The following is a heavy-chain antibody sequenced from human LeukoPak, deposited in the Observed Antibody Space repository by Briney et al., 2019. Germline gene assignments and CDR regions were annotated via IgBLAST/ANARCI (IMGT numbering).Heavy chain of an antibody. V-gene: IGHV3-7*01. CDR3: TRDGRDHCDFDS. CDR2: IRQDGSEK. D-gene: IGHD1-14*01. J-gene: IGHJ4*02. Sequence: PGGSLRLSCAASGFTFSSYWMSWVRQAPGKGLEWVANIRQDGSEKYYVDSVKGRFTISRDNAKNSLYLQMNSLSVEDTAVYYCTRDGRDHCDFDSRGQGTLVTVSS. CDR1: GFTFSSYW.